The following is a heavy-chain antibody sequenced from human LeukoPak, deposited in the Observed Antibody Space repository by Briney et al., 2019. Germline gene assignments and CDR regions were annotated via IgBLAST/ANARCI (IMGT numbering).Heavy chain of an antibody. CDR2: ISYDGTNK. CDR3: AKDIAVAGTPLDY. V-gene: IGHV3-30*04. CDR1: GFSFSTYT. D-gene: IGHD6-19*01. J-gene: IGHJ4*02. Sequence: GGSLRLSCAASGFSFSTYTMHWVRQAPGKGLEWVALISYDGTNKYYPDSVKGRFTISRDNSKNTLYLQMNSLRAEDTAVYYCAKDIAVAGTPLDYWGQGTLVTVSS.